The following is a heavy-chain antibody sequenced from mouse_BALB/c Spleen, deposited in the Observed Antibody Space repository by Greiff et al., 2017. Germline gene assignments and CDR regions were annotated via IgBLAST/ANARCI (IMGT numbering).Heavy chain of an antibody. Sequence: EVKLMESGPSLVKPSQTLSLTCSVTGDSITSGYWNWIRKFPGNKLEYMGYISYSGSTYYNPSLKSRISITRDTSKNQYYLQLNSVTTEDTATYYCARNYYGSSYVYWYFDVWGAGTTVTVSS. D-gene: IGHD1-1*01. V-gene: IGHV3-8*02. CDR2: ISYSGST. CDR1: GDSITSGY. J-gene: IGHJ1*01. CDR3: ARNYYGSSYVYWYFDV.